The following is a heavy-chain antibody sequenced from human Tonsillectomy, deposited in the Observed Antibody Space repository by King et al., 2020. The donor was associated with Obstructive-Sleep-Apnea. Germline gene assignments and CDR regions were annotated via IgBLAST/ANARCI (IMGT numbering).Heavy chain of an antibody. CDR3: ASIQCSGGSCYSDYSYYAMGV. J-gene: IGHJ6*02. D-gene: IGHD2-15*01. CDR1: GFTFSSYA. Sequence: VQLVESGGGLVQPGGSLRLSCAASGFTFSSYAMHWVRQAPGKGLEYVSAISSKWGSTFYVNSVRDSFTISRDNSNNTRYLHMASLRAEDMAVFYCASIQCSGGSCYSDYSYYAMGVWGQGTTVSVSS. CDR2: ISSKWGST. V-gene: IGHV3-64*01.